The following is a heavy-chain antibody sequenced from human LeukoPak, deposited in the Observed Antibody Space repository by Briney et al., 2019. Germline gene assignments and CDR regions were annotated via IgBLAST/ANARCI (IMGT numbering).Heavy chain of an antibody. V-gene: IGHV4-59*01. Sequence: PSETLSLTCTVSGGSIGGYYWSWIRQPPGKGLEWIGYIYYSGSTNYNPSLKSRVTISIDTSKNQFSLKLSSVTAADTAVYYCARVRDGYNVADYWGQGTTVTVSS. CDR3: ARVRDGYNVADY. D-gene: IGHD5-24*01. CDR1: GGSIGGYY. J-gene: IGHJ3*01. CDR2: IYYSGST.